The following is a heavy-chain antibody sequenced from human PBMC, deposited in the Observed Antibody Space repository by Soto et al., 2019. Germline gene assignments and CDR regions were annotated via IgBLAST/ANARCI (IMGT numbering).Heavy chain of an antibody. J-gene: IGHJ4*02. D-gene: IGHD6-6*01. CDR1: GFTVSSNY. Sequence: PGGSLRLSCAASGFTVSSNYMNWVRQAPGKGLEWLSIIYSDGTTYYADSVKGRVTISRDNFKNTLYLQMNNLRADDTAVYYCAILSNWGQGTLVTVSS. V-gene: IGHV3-53*01. CDR2: IYSDGTT. CDR3: AILSN.